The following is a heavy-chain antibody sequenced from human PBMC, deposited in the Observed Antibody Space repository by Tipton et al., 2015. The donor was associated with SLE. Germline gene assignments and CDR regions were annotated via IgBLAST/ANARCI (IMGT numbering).Heavy chain of an antibody. D-gene: IGHD6-6*01. CDR2: IYYSGST. CDR1: GGSISSGGYY. Sequence: TLSLTCTVSGGSISSGGYYWSWIRQHPGKGLEWIGYIYYSGSTYYNPSLKSRVTISVDTSKNQFSLKLSSVTAADTAVYYCARVVWSEAARRDNWFDPWGQGTRVTVSS. CDR3: ARVVWSEAARRDNWFDP. J-gene: IGHJ5*02. V-gene: IGHV4-31*03.